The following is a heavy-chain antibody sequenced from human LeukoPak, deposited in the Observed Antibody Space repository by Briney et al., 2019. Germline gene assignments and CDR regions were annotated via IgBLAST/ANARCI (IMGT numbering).Heavy chain of an antibody. CDR1: GGTFSSYA. J-gene: IGHJ5*02. D-gene: IGHD3-10*02. CDR2: IIPIFGTA. CDR3: ARGLMFGTPSEFDP. V-gene: IGHV1-69*01. Sequence: GSSVKVSCKASGGTFSSYAISWVRQAPGQGLEWMGGIIPIFGTANYAQKFQGRVTITADESTSTAYMELSSLRSEDTAVYYCARGLMFGTPSEFDPWGQGTLATVSS.